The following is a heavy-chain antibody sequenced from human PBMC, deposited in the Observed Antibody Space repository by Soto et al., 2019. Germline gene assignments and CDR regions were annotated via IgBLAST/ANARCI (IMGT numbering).Heavy chain of an antibody. D-gene: IGHD4-4*01. CDR3: ARSASNPRWFDP. V-gene: IGHV4-30-4*01. CDR2: IYYSGST. Sequence: PSETLSLTCTVSGGSISSGDYYWSWIRQPPGKGLEWIGYIYYSGSTYYNPSLKSRVTISVDTSKNQFSLKLSSVTAADTAVYYCARSASNPRWFDPWGQGTLVTVSS. J-gene: IGHJ5*02. CDR1: GGSISSGDYY.